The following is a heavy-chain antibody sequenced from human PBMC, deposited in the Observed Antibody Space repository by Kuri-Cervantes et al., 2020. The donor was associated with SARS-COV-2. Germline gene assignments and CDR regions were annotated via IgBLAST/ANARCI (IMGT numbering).Heavy chain of an antibody. Sequence: LSLTCAASGFTFSSYSMNWVRQAPGKGLEWVSYISSSSSTIYYADSVKGRFTISRDNAKNSLYLQMNSLRAEDTAVYYCARDHGIPLYYDYVWGSYRYRHNWFDPWGQGTLVTVSS. V-gene: IGHV3-48*01. J-gene: IGHJ5*02. D-gene: IGHD3-16*02. CDR1: GFTFSSYS. CDR3: ARDHGIPLYYDYVWGSYRYRHNWFDP. CDR2: ISSSSSTI.